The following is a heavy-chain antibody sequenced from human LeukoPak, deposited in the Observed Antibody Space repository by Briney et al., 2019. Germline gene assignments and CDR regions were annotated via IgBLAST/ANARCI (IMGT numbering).Heavy chain of an antibody. J-gene: IGHJ4*02. CDR2: IDSDGSST. V-gene: IGHV3-74*01. CDR3: ARSGAPTFDY. D-gene: IGHD1-26*01. CDR1: GFTFSSFW. Sequence: PGGSLRLSCAASGFTFSSFWMHWVRQAPGKGLVWVSRIDSDGSSTIYADSAKGRFTISRDNAKNTLYLQMNSLRAEDTAVYYCARSGAPTFDYGGQGTVVIVSS.